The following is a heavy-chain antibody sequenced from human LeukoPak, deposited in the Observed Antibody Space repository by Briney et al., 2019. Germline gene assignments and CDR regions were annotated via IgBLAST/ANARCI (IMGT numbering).Heavy chain of an antibody. D-gene: IGHD1-26*01. V-gene: IGHV4-59*01. CDR2: IHHTGTT. CDR3: ARVCGAFDY. J-gene: IGHJ4*02. CDR1: GGSISSYY. Sequence: PSETLSLTCTVSGGSISSYYWSWIRQPPGKGLEWIGYIHHTGTTNYNPSLKSRVTISVDTSKNQFSLKLNSVTAADTAVYYCARVCGAFDYWGQGTLVTVSS.